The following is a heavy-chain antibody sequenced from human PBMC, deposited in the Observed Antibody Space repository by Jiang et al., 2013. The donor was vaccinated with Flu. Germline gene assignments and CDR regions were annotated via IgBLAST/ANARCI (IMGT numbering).Heavy chain of an antibody. CDR1: GGSISSGHYY. CDR3: ARDLADYSGRGYYFDK. D-gene: IGHD4-11*01. Sequence: GLVKPSETLSLTCTVSGGSISSGHYYWSWIRQPAGKGLEWIGSIYASGSTMYNPSLKSRISMSVDTSKNQFSLSLSSATAADTALYYCARDLADYSGRGYYFDKWGQGTLVTVSS. CDR2: IYASGST. J-gene: IGHJ4*02. V-gene: IGHV4-61*02.